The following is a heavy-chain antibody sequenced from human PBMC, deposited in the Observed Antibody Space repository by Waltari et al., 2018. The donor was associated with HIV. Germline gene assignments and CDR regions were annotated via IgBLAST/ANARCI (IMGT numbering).Heavy chain of an antibody. CDR1: GGSFNGFF. CDR2: ISHAVAT. Sequence: VQLQQWGGGPFNSSRTLSLPCAVYGGSFNGFFWTWLRQPPGRGLEWIGEISHAVATAYNPSLGGRVTVSLDTAKNQFFVTLRSLTVADTATYFCARGRRPYHNLFTGYTFYFDSWGRGS. V-gene: IGHV4-34*02. CDR3: ARGRRPYHNLFTGYTFYFDS. J-gene: IGHJ4*02. D-gene: IGHD3-9*01.